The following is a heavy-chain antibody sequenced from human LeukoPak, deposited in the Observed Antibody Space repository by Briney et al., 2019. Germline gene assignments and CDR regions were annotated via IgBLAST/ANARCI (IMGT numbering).Heavy chain of an antibody. CDR2: ISGSSGTT. CDR1: GFTFSSYA. D-gene: IGHD3-16*02. CDR3: AKSGHDYLWGSYRYLDY. Sequence: PGGSLLLSCAASGFTFSSYAMSWVRPAPGKGLEWVSGISGSSGTTYYADSVKGRFTISGDKSRNTLYLQMNSLRAEDTAVYYCAKSGHDYLWGSYRYLDYWGQGTLVTVSS. J-gene: IGHJ4*02. V-gene: IGHV3-23*01.